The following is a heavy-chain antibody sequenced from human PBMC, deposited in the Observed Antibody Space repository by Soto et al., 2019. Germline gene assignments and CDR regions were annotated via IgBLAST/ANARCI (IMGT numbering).Heavy chain of an antibody. Sequence: PGGSLRLSCAASGLTFSSDWMHWVRRAPGKGLVWVSRISTDGSVTTYADSVKGRFTISRDNAKNTLYLQMNSLRTEDTAVYYCARAPYSSGWWGFDYWGQGTTVTVSS. D-gene: IGHD6-19*01. V-gene: IGHV3-74*01. J-gene: IGHJ4*03. CDR3: ARAPYSSGWWGFDY. CDR1: GLTFSSDW. CDR2: ISTDGSVT.